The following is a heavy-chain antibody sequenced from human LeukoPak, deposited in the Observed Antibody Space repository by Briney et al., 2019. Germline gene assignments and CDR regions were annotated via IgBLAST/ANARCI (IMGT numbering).Heavy chain of an antibody. D-gene: IGHD6-13*01. J-gene: IGHJ4*02. V-gene: IGHV3-30*02. Sequence: PGGSLRLSCAASGFTFSSYGMHWVRQAPGKGLEWVAFIRYDGSNKYYADSVKGRFTTSRDNSKNTLYLQMNSLRAEDTAVYYCARDRGSSWSTFDYWGQGTLVTVSS. CDR1: GFTFSSYG. CDR2: IRYDGSNK. CDR3: ARDRGSSWSTFDY.